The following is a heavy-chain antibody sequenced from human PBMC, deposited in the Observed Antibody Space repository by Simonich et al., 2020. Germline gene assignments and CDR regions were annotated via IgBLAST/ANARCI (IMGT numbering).Heavy chain of an antibody. CDR3: ARGKVWKNAFDI. Sequence: QVQLQQWGAGLLKPSETLSLTCAVYGGSFSGYYWSWIRQPPGKGLGWLGEINHSESANYNPSLKSRVTISVDTSKNQFSLKLSSVTAADTAVYYCARGKVWKNAFDIWGQGTMVTVSS. CDR2: INHSESA. V-gene: IGHV4-34*01. J-gene: IGHJ3*02. CDR1: GGSFSGYY. D-gene: IGHD1-1*01.